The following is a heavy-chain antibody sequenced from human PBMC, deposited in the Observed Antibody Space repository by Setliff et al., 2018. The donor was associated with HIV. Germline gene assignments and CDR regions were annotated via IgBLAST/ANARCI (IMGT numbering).Heavy chain of an antibody. D-gene: IGHD3-16*01. Sequence: ASVQVSCKTSGYTFTQSHDLHWVRQVPGQGPEWMGWINLVTGKTAYLQKFQGRVIITRDTSASTAFMEMSSLRSEDTAVYFCANGGSGGQFDHWGQGTLVTVSS. CDR3: ANGGSGGQFDH. CDR1: GYTFTQSHD. V-gene: IGHV1-3*01. CDR2: INLVTGKT. J-gene: IGHJ4*02.